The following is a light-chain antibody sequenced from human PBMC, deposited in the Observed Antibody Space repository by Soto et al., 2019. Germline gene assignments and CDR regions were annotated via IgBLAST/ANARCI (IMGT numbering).Light chain of an antibody. Sequence: DIQMTQSPSTLSASVGDKVTITSRASQSISSWLAWYQQKSGKAPKLLIYDASSLESGVPSRCSGSGSGTVFTLTISSLQPDDFATYYCQQYNSYSTFGQGTKVDI. CDR2: DAS. CDR1: QSISSW. J-gene: IGKJ1*01. CDR3: QQYNSYST. V-gene: IGKV1-5*01.